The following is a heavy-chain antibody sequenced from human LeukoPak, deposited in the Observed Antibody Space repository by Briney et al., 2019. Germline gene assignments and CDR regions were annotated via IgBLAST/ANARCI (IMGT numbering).Heavy chain of an antibody. CDR3: ARDQQQPLGFDP. CDR2: IYYSGST. J-gene: IGHJ5*02. CDR1: GGSISSYY. Sequence: PSETLSLTCTVSGGSISSYYWSWIRQPPGKGLEWIGYIYYSGSTNYNPSLKSRVTISVDTSKNQFSLKLSSVTAADTAVYYCARDQQQPLGFDPWGQGTLVTVSS. V-gene: IGHV4-59*12. D-gene: IGHD6-13*01.